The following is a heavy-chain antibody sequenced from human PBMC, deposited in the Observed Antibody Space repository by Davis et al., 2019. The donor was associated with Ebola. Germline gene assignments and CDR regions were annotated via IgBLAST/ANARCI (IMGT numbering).Heavy chain of an antibody. J-gene: IGHJ3*02. CDR1: GFTFSSYG. Sequence: GESLKISCAASGFTFSSYGMHWVRQAPGKGLEWVAVISYDGSNKYYADSVKGRFTISRDTSKNTLYLQMNSLRDEDSAVYYCAKDLQGESSSWYFAFDIWGQGAMVTVSS. CDR3: AKDLQGESSSWYFAFDI. D-gene: IGHD6-13*01. V-gene: IGHV3-30*18. CDR2: ISYDGSNK.